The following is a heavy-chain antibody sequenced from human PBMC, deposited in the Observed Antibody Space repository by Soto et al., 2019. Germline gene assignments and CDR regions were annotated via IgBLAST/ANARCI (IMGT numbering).Heavy chain of an antibody. J-gene: IGHJ4*02. D-gene: IGHD2-2*01. Sequence: EVQLLESGGGLVQPGGSLRLSCAASGFTFSNNAMSWVRQAPGKGLGWVSPIGDSGGMPYYPESVNGRVTSSRSTSRNTLYLQMNSLRVEDTAVYYCAKVISTGLHRGYLDYWGQGTLVAVSS. CDR3: AKVISTGLHRGYLDY. CDR2: IGDSGGMP. CDR1: GFTFSNNA. V-gene: IGHV3-23*01.